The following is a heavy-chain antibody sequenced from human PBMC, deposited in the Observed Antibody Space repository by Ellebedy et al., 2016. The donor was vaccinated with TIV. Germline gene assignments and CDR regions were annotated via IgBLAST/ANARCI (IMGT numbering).Heavy chain of an antibody. V-gene: IGHV3-23*01. D-gene: IGHD1-26*01. CDR2: ISTSGGST. CDR3: ARVWWSGTHGFDI. Sequence: GESLKISXAASGFTFSSYAMSWVRQAPGQGLEWVSAISTSGGSTHYADSVQGRFTISRDNSKNTLYLHMNSLRAEDTAVYSCARVWWSGTHGFDIWGQGTMVTVSS. J-gene: IGHJ3*02. CDR1: GFTFSSYA.